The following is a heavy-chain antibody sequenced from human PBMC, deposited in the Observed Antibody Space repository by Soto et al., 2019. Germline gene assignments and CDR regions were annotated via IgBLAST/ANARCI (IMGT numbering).Heavy chain of an antibody. CDR2: ISYDGSNK. CDR1: GFTFSSYA. Sequence: QVQLVESGGGVVQPGRSLRLSCAASGFTFSSYAMHWVRQAPGKGLEWVAVISYDGSNKYYADSVKGRFTISRDNSKNTLYLQMNSLRAEDTAVYYWARDCVSGWYFWGWFDPWGQGTLVTVSS. D-gene: IGHD6-19*01. V-gene: IGHV3-30-3*01. CDR3: ARDCVSGWYFWGWFDP. J-gene: IGHJ5*02.